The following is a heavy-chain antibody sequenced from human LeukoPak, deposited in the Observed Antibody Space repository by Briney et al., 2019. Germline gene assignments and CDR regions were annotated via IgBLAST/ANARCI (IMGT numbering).Heavy chain of an antibody. CDR2: IYYSGST. Sequence: SETLSLTCTVSGGSISSYYWSWIRQPPGKGLEWIGYIYYSGSTNYNPSLKSRVTISVDTSKNQFSLKLSSVTAADTAVYYCASGDIREYYDSSGSFDYWGQGTLATVSS. CDR3: ASGDIREYYDSSGSFDY. CDR1: GGSISSYY. D-gene: IGHD3-22*01. J-gene: IGHJ4*02. V-gene: IGHV4-59*01.